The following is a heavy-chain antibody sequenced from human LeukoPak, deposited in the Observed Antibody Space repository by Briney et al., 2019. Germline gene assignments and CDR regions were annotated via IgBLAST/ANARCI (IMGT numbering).Heavy chain of an antibody. V-gene: IGHV3-23*01. D-gene: IGHD4-23*01. Sequence: GGSLRLSCAGSGFTFSSYAMGWVRQAPGKGLEWVSAISGSGGSTYYADSVKGRFTISRDNSKNTLYLQMNSLRAEDTAVYYCAKVGESGNLDYWGQGTLVTVSS. CDR2: ISGSGGST. CDR1: GFTFSSYA. CDR3: AKVGESGNLDY. J-gene: IGHJ4*02.